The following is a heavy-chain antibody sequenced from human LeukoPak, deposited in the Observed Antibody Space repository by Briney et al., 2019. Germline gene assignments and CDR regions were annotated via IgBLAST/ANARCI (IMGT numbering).Heavy chain of an antibody. V-gene: IGHV4-4*07. CDR2: IYTSGST. D-gene: IGHD2-2*01. Sequence: SETLSLTCTVSGGSISSYYWSWIRQPPGKGLEWIGRIYTSGSTNYNPSLKSRVTMSVDTSKNQFSLKLSSVTAADTAVYYCAGDKWDSTPWYFDLWGRGTLVTVSS. J-gene: IGHJ2*01. CDR1: GGSISSYY. CDR3: AGDKWDSTPWYFDL.